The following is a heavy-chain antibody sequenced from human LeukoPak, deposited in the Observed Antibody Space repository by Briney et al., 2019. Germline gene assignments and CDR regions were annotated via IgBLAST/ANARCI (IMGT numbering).Heavy chain of an antibody. CDR3: ARGAGYCSSTSCYWGFYYYYGMDV. D-gene: IGHD2-2*01. Sequence: ASVTVSCKASGYTFTSYYIHWVRQAPGQRLEWMGWINAGNGNTKYSQKFQGRVTITRDTSASTAYMELSSLRSEDTAVYYCARGAGYCSSTSCYWGFYYYYGMDVWGQGTTVTVSS. J-gene: IGHJ6*02. CDR1: GYTFTSYY. CDR2: INAGNGNT. V-gene: IGHV1-3*01.